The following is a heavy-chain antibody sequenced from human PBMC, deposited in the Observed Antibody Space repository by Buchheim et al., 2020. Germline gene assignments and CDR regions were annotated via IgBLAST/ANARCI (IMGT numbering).Heavy chain of an antibody. CDR2: ISGSGGST. D-gene: IGHD2-2*01. Sequence: EVQLLESGGGLVQPGGSLRLSCAASGFTFSSYAMSRVRQAPGKGLEWVSAISGSGGSTYYADSVKGRFTISRDNSKNTLYLQMNSLRAEDTAVYYCAKVYCSSTSCQYNWNYNYFDYWGQGTL. V-gene: IGHV3-23*01. J-gene: IGHJ4*02. CDR3: AKVYCSSTSCQYNWNYNYFDY. CDR1: GFTFSSYA.